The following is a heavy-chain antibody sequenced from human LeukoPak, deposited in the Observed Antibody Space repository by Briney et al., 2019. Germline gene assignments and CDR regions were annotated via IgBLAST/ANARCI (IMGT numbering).Heavy chain of an antibody. CDR3: AKNGDRGAYCSGGTCYPYYYYYMDV. CDR2: ISGSGINT. D-gene: IGHD2-15*01. Sequence: GGSLRLSCAASGFTFRNYAVSWVRQAPGKGLEWVSAISGSGINTYYADSVKGRFTISRDNSKNTLYLQMNSLRAEDTAIYYCAKNGDRGAYCSGGTCYPYYYYYMDVWGKGTTVTISS. J-gene: IGHJ6*03. V-gene: IGHV3-23*01. CDR1: GFTFRNYA.